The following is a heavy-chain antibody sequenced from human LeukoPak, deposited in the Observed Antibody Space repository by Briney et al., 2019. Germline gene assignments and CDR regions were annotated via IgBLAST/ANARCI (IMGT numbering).Heavy chain of an antibody. V-gene: IGHV4-38-2*02. CDR2: IYHSGST. D-gene: IGHD2-2*01. CDR3: ARDLYCNSTSCLDY. J-gene: IGHJ4*02. Sequence: SETLSLTCTVSGYSISSGYYWGWIRQPPGKGPEWIGSIYHSGSTYYNPSLKSRVTISVDTSKNQFSLKLSSVTAADTAVYYCARDLYCNSTSCLDYWGQGTLVTVSS. CDR1: GYSISSGYY.